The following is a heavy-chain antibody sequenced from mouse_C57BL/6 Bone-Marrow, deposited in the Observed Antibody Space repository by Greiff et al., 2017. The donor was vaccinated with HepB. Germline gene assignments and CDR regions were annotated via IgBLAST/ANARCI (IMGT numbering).Heavy chain of an antibody. CDR1: GFTFSDYG. V-gene: IGHV5-17*01. CDR3: ARRVYYGSSHCDY. J-gene: IGHJ2*01. Sequence: DVQLVESGGGLVKPGGSLKLSCAASGFTFSDYGMHWVRQAPEKGLEWVAYISSGSSTIYYADTVKGRFTISRDNAKNTLFLQMTSLRSEDTAMYYCARRVYYGSSHCDYWGQGTTLTVSS. D-gene: IGHD1-1*01. CDR2: ISSGSSTI.